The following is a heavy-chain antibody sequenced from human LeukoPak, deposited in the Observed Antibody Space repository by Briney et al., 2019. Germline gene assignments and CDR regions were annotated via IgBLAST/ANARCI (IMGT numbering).Heavy chain of an antibody. CDR1: GFTFSSYS. D-gene: IGHD3-16*01. Sequence: GGSLRLSCAASGFTFSSYSMNWVRQAPGKGLEWVSSISSSSSYIYYADSVEGRFTISRDNAKNSLYLQMNSLRAEDTAVYYCARDRGGGSHAFDIWGQGTMVTVSS. CDR3: ARDRGGGSHAFDI. CDR2: ISSSSSYI. J-gene: IGHJ3*02. V-gene: IGHV3-21*01.